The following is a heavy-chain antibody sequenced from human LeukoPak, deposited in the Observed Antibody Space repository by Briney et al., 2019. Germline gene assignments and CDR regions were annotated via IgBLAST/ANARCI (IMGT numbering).Heavy chain of an antibody. CDR1: GFTVSSNY. CDR3: AGDYTLRSYRFDY. Sequence: GSLRLSCAASGFTVSSNYMNWVRQPPGRGLEWIGYVYYSGSTTYNPSLKSRVTISLDTSKKQFSLKLNSVTAADTAMYYCAGDYTLRSYRFDYWGRGTLVTVSS. V-gene: IGHV4-59*02. J-gene: IGHJ4*02. CDR2: VYYSGST. D-gene: IGHD3-16*02.